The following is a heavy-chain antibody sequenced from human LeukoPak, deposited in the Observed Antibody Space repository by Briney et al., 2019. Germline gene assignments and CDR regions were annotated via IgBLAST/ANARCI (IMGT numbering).Heavy chain of an antibody. J-gene: IGHJ4*02. D-gene: IGHD3-10*01. CDR1: RGSISSGGYY. CDR3: AREEMMVRGVIFDY. V-gene: IGHV4-30-2*01. CDR2: IYHSGST. Sequence: SETLSLTCTVSRGSISSGGYYWSWIRQPPGKGLEWIGYIYHSGSTYYNPSLKSRVTISVDRSKNQFSLKLSSVTAADTAVYYCAREEMMVRGVIFDYWGQGTLVTVSS.